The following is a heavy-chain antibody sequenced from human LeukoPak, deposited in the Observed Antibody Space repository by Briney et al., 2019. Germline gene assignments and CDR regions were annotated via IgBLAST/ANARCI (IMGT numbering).Heavy chain of an antibody. CDR1: GFTFSSYW. J-gene: IGHJ5*02. Sequence: GGSLRLSCAASGFTFSSYWMSWLRQAPGKGLEWVSAISGSGGSTYYADSVKGRFTISRDNSKNTLYLQINSLRAEDTAVYYCAKARMGAINWFDPWGQGTLVTVSS. D-gene: IGHD1-26*01. CDR3: AKARMGAINWFDP. CDR2: ISGSGGST. V-gene: IGHV3-23*01.